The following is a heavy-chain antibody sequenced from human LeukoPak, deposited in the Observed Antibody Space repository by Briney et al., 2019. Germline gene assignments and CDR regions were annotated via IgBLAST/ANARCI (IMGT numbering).Heavy chain of an antibody. CDR3: ARDSEMVYAFYYYGMDV. V-gene: IGHV3-30-3*01. CDR1: GFTFSSYA. Sequence: GGSLRLSCAASGFTFSSYAMHWVRQAPGKGLEWVAVISYDGSNKYYADSVKGRFTISRDNSKNTLYLQMNSLRAEDSAVYYCARDSEMVYAFYYYGMDVWGQGTTVTVSS. D-gene: IGHD2-8*01. J-gene: IGHJ6*02. CDR2: ISYDGSNK.